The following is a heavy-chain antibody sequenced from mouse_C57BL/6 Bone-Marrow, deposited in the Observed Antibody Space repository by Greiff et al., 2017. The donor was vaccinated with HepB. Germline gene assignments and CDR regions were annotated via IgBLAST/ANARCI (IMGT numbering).Heavy chain of an antibody. CDR1: GYTFTSYW. CDR2: IDPSDSYT. Sequence: VQLQQSGAELVRPGTSVKLSCKASGYTFTSYWMHWVKQRPGQGLEWIGVIDPSDSYTNYNQKFKGKATLTVDTSSSTAYMQLSSLTSEDSAVYYCAGKFYGGQGTLVTVSA. V-gene: IGHV1-59*01. CDR3: AGKFY. J-gene: IGHJ3*01.